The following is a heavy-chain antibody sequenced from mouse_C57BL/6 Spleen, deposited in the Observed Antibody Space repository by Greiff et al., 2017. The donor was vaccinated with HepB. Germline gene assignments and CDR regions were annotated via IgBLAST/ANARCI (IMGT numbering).Heavy chain of an antibody. Sequence: QVQLQQSGAELVRPGASVTLSCKASGYTFTDYDMHWVKQTPVHGLEWIGAIDPETGGTAYNQKFKGKAILTADKSSSTAYMKRRTLTSEASAVYYCILRGFYYLDYWGQGTTLTVSS. CDR1: GYTFTDYD. CDR2: IDPETGGT. J-gene: IGHJ2*01. V-gene: IGHV1-15*01. CDR3: ILRGFYYLDY.